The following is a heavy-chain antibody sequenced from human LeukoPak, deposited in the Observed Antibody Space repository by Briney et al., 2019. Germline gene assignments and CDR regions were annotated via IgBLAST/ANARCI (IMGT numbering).Heavy chain of an antibody. V-gene: IGHV3-30-3*01. CDR2: ISSDGSLE. CDR1: GFTFSSYA. Sequence: GGSLRLSCAASGFTFSSYAMHWVRQAPRKGLEWLAVISSDGSLEYYADSVKGRFTISRDNSKYTLYLQMNSLRPEDTAVYYCARDPVPAAARHFDYWGQGTLVTVSS. J-gene: IGHJ4*02. CDR3: ARDPVPAAARHFDY. D-gene: IGHD2-2*01.